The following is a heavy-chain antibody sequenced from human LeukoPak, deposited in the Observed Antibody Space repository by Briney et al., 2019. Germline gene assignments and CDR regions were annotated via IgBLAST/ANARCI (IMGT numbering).Heavy chain of an antibody. Sequence: GASVKVSCKASGYTFTSYYMHWVRQAPGQGLEWMGIINPSGGSTSYAQKFQGRVTMTRDMSTSTVYMELSSLRSEDTAVYYCARTHYYDSSGYYSVRVGFDPWGQGTLVTVSS. CDR2: INPSGGST. CDR1: GYTFTSYY. CDR3: ARTHYYDSSGYYSVRVGFDP. V-gene: IGHV1-46*01. D-gene: IGHD3-22*01. J-gene: IGHJ5*02.